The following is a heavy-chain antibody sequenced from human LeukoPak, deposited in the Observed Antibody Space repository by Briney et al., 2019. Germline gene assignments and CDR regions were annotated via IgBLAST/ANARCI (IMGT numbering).Heavy chain of an antibody. D-gene: IGHD1-7*01. J-gene: IGHJ4*02. V-gene: IGHV3-21*01. Sequence: GGSLRLSCAASGFTFSSYSMNWVRQAPGKGLEWVSSISSSSSYIYYADSVKGRFTISRDNAKNSLYLQMNSLRAEDTAACYCARWEIRGTAHQLDYWGQGTLVTVSS. CDR2: ISSSSSYI. CDR1: GFTFSSYS. CDR3: ARWEIRGTAHQLDY.